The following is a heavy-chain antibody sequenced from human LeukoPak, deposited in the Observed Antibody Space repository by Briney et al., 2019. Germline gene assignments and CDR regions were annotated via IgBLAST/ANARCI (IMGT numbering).Heavy chain of an antibody. V-gene: IGHV1-2*02. D-gene: IGHD2-21*01. CDR3: ARADRLDGAPYLIGP. CDR2: INPNSGGT. Sequence: ASVKVSCKTSGYTFTDYYLHWVCQAPGQGLEWMGWINPNSGGTSSAQKFQGRFTMTRDTSITTVYMEVAWLTSEDTAIYYCARADRLDGAPYLIGPWGQGTLVTVSS. J-gene: IGHJ5*02. CDR1: GYTFTDYY.